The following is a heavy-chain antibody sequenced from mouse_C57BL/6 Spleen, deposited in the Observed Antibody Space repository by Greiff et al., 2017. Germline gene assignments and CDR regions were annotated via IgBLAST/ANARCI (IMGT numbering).Heavy chain of an antibody. CDR3: ARSSLLRRDAMDY. CDR1: GYTFTSYW. J-gene: IGHJ4*01. D-gene: IGHD1-2*01. Sequence: QVQLQQPGAELVRPGSSVKLSCKASGYTFTSYWMDWVKQRPGQGLEWIGNIYPSDSETHYNQKFKDKSTLTVDKSSSTAYMQLSSLTSEDSAVYYGARSSLLRRDAMDYWGQGTSVTVSS. CDR2: IYPSDSET. V-gene: IGHV1-61*01.